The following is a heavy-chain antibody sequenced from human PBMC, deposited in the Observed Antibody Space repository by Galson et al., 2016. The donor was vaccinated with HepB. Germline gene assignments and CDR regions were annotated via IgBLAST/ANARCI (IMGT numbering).Heavy chain of an antibody. D-gene: IGHD3-10*01. V-gene: IGHV3-23*01. J-gene: IGHJ4*02. CDR3: ANYLGYGSGRPGYFHS. CDR1: GFTFSSYA. CDR2: ISAASNT. Sequence: SLRLSCAASGFTFSSYAMSWVRQAPEKGLEWVSVISAASNTYYTDSVKGRFTISRDNSKTTLYLEMNSLRVEDTAVYFCANYLGYGSGRPGYFHSWGQGTLVTVSP.